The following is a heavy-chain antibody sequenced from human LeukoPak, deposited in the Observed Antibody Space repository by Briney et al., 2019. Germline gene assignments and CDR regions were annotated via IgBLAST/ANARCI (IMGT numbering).Heavy chain of an antibody. D-gene: IGHD3-3*01. CDR2: IYYSGST. J-gene: IGHJ4*02. CDR1: GDSISSDY. V-gene: IGHV4-59*01. Sequence: SETLSLTCTISGDSISSDYWSWIRQPPGKGLEWIGYIYYSGSTNYNPSLKSRVTFSVDTSKNQFSLKLSSVTAADTAVYYCARKYYAKYFFGHWGQGTLVTVSS. CDR3: ARKYYAKYFFGH.